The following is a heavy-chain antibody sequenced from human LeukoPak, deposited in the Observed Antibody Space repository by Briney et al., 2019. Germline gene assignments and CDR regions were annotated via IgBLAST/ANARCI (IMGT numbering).Heavy chain of an antibody. D-gene: IGHD5-12*01. V-gene: IGHV5-51*01. Sequence: GESLKISCRSSRHDFTTWWIAWVRQLPGKGLEWMGIIHPSDSETQYSPSFQGQVTISADNSISTAYLQWSSLKASDTAMYYCARRGYSGYSPLDSWGQGTLVTVSS. CDR3: ARRGYSGYSPLDS. J-gene: IGHJ4*02. CDR1: RHDFTTWW. CDR2: IHPSDSET.